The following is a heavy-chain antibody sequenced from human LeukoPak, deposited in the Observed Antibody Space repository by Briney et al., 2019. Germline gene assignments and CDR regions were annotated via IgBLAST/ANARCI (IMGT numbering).Heavy chain of an antibody. CDR3: ATVVYYDSSGYFDY. V-gene: IGHV1-2*02. J-gene: IGHJ4*02. CDR1: GYTFTGYY. D-gene: IGHD3-22*01. Sequence: GASVKVSCKASGYTFTGYYMHWVRQAPGQGLEWMGWINPNSGGTNYAQKFQGRVTMTRDTSISTAYMELSRLRSDDTAVYYCATVVYYDSSGYFDYWGQGTLVTVSS. CDR2: INPNSGGT.